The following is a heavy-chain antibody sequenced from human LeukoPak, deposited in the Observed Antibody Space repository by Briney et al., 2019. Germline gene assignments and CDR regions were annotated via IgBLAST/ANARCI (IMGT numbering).Heavy chain of an antibody. V-gene: IGHV1-2*02. CDR3: ARDSSDCSSTSCPLYYYYMDV. J-gene: IGHJ6*03. D-gene: IGHD2-2*01. Sequence: ASVKVSCKASGYTFTGYYMHWVRQAPGQGLEWMGWINPNSGGTNYAQKFQGRVTMTRDTSISTAYMELSRLRSDDTAVYCCARDSSDCSSTSCPLYYYYMDVWGKGTTVTVSS. CDR2: INPNSGGT. CDR1: GYTFTGYY.